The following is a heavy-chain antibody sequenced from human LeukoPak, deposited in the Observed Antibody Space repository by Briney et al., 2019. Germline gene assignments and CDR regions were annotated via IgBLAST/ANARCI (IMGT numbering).Heavy chain of an antibody. CDR1: GYTFTGYY. CDR3: ATAPAYSSSWLNDALDI. V-gene: IGHV1-2*06. D-gene: IGHD6-13*01. J-gene: IGHJ3*02. Sequence: ASVKVSCKASGYTFTGYYMHWGRQAPGQGLEWMGRINPNSGGTSYAQKFQGRITMTRDTSISTAYMELSSLRSENTAVYYCATAPAYSSSWLNDALDIWGQGTMVTVSS. CDR2: INPNSGGT.